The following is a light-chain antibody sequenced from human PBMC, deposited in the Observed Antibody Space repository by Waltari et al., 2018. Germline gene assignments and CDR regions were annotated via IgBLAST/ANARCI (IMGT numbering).Light chain of an antibody. CDR1: QGIGND. CDR3: LQHNSPWT. V-gene: IGKV1-17*02. CDR2: SAS. Sequence: DIQMTQSPSSLSASVGDRVTFSCRASQGIGNDLTWYQEKPGKAPKRLMYSASSLQSGVPSRFSGSGSGTEFTLTISHLQPEDFATYYCLQHNSPWTFGQGTKVEIK. J-gene: IGKJ1*01.